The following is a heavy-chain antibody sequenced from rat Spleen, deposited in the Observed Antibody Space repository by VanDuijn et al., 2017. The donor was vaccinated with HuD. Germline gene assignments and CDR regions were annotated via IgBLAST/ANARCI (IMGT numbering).Heavy chain of an antibody. Sequence: EVQLVESGGGLVQPGRSLKLSCVASGFTFNNYWMTWIRQAPGKGLEWIASITHDDGSTFYPDSVRGRFTISRDDTKNTLYLQMDSLRSEDTATYYCARHYGGYSEYVMDAWGQGASVTVSS. V-gene: IGHV5-31*01. CDR3: ARHYGGYSEYVMDA. J-gene: IGHJ4*01. CDR2: ITHDDGST. CDR1: GFTFNNYW. D-gene: IGHD1-11*01.